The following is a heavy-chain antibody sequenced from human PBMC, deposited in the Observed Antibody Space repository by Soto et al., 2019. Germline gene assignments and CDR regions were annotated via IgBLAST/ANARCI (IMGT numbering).Heavy chain of an antibody. Sequence: SVKVSCKTSRYSFTIYFIHGVLRSPLQWLEGMGIINPSGGSTNYAQKLQGRVSMTRDRSTSTVHMELSSLRSDDTAMYYCAREYGNYDSSGYYAYWGQGTLVTVS. V-gene: IGHV1-46*01. CDR3: AREYGNYDSSGYYAY. CDR2: INPSGGST. CDR1: RYSFTIYF. D-gene: IGHD3-22*01. J-gene: IGHJ4*02.